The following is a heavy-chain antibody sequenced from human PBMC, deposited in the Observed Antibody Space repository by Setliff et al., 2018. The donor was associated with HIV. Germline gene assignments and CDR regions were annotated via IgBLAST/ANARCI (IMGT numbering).Heavy chain of an antibody. V-gene: IGHV4-4*07. CDR2: IAASGDP. CDR3: VRGYSSGYFKEDNWFDP. J-gene: IGHJ5*02. CDR1: GNSSVANYF. Sequence: PSETLSLTCTILGNSSVANYFWGWIRAPADKGLEWIGHIAASGDPNYNTSLKSRLSMSVHTSKNQFSLSLTSVSAADTAVYYCVRGYSSGYFKEDNWFDPWGQGALVTVSS. D-gene: IGHD6-19*01.